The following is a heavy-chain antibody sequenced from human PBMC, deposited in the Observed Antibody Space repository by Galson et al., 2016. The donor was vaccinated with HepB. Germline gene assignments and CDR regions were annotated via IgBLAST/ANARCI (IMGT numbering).Heavy chain of an antibody. CDR3: ATGDRNDVGFDY. D-gene: IGHD7-27*01. CDR2: ISASSTYT. CDR1: GFTFSNYG. Sequence: SLRLSCAASGFTFSNYGMHWVRQAPGKGLEWVSSISASSTYTYYGDSVRGRFTISRDNARNSLYLQMNSLRAEDTAVYFCATGDRNDVGFDYWGQGTLVTVSS. V-gene: IGHV3-21*01. J-gene: IGHJ4*02.